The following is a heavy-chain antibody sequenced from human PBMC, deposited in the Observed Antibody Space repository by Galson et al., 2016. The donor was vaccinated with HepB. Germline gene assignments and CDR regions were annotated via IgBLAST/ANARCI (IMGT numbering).Heavy chain of an antibody. J-gene: IGHJ6*02. CDR1: GSSLRTNGMC. CDR3: ARVRAYYYDSSGTDCYYYYGVDV. V-gene: IGHV2-70*11. D-gene: IGHD3-22*01. Sequence: PALVTPTQTLTLTCTFSGSSLRTNGMCVSWIRQPPGKALEWLARIDWDNNEYRSPSLRTRLTISKDTSKNQVVLTMTNMDPVDTATYCCARVRAYYYDSSGTDCYYYYGVDVWGQGTTVIVSS. CDR2: IDWDNNE.